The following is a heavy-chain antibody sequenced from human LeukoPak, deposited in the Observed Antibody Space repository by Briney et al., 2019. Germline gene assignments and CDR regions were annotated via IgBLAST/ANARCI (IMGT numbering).Heavy chain of an antibody. V-gene: IGHV4-59*01. CDR3: ARALTGYSSGWYLTHWFDP. J-gene: IGHJ5*02. D-gene: IGHD6-19*01. Sequence: SETLSLTCTVSGGSISSYYWSWIRQPPGKGLEWIGYIYYSGSTNYNPSLKSRVTISVDTSKNQFSLKLSSVTAVDTAVYYCARALTGYSSGWYLTHWFDPWGQGTLVTVSS. CDR1: GGSISSYY. CDR2: IYYSGST.